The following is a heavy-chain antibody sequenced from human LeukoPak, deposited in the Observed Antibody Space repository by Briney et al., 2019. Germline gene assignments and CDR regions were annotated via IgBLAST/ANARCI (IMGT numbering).Heavy chain of an antibody. CDR3: AREFPIAMIV. J-gene: IGHJ4*02. D-gene: IGHD3-22*01. CDR1: GGSISSYY. V-gene: IGHV4-4*07. CDR2: IYTSGST. Sequence: KPSETLSLTCTVSGGSISSYYWSWIRPPPGKGLEWIGRIYTSGSTNSNPSLKSRVTMSVDTSKNQFSLKLSSVTAADTAVYYCAREFPIAMIVWSQGTLVTVSS.